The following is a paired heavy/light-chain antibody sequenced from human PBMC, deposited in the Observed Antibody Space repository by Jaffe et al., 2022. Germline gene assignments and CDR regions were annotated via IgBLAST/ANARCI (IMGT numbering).Light chain of an antibody. CDR3: QQSYSTPQT. CDR1: QTINTF. J-gene: IGKJ2*01. CDR2: AAS. V-gene: IGKV1-39*01. Sequence: DIQMTQSPSSLSASVGDRVTIACRASQTINTFLNWYRQKPGQAPKLLIYAASSLQNGVPSRFSGRGSGTDFTLTISSLQPEDFATYYCQQSYSTPQTFGQGTNLEI.
Heavy chain of an antibody. CDR3: AKHGEFQYFDY. D-gene: IGHD3-10*01. J-gene: IGHJ4*02. V-gene: IGHV4-38-2*01. CDR2: IYHSGNT. Sequence: QVQLQESGPGLVKPSETLSLTCDVSGYSVSSGYYWGWIRQTPGKGLEWIGSIYHSGNTYYNPSLKSRVTISLDTSKNQFSLKLTSVTAADTGVYYCAKHGEFQYFDYWGQGTLVSVSS. CDR1: GYSVSSGYY.